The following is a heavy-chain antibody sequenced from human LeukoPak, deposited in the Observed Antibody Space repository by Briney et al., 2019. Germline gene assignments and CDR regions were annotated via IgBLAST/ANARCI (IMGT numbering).Heavy chain of an antibody. V-gene: IGHV4-34*01. CDR1: GGSFSGYY. CDR2: INHSGST. Sequence: SETLSLTCAVYGGSFSGYYWSWIRQPPGKGLEWIGEINHSGSTNYNPSLKSRVTISVDTSKNQCSLKLSSVTAADTAVYYCARRRWLRKYYFDYWGQGTLVTVSS. CDR3: ARRRWLRKYYFDY. J-gene: IGHJ4*02. D-gene: IGHD5-12*01.